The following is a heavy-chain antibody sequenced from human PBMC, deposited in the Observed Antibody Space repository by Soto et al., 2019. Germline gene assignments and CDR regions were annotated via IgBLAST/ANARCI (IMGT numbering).Heavy chain of an antibody. J-gene: IGHJ6*02. V-gene: IGHV3-21*06. Sequence: GGSLRLSCAASGFRFGEHSMNWVRQAPGKGLEWVASISGSGKDTFYRDSVKGRFTISRDNAESSLVLQMNSLTVDDTAVYHCARVHLVRTSSYYCGMDVWGPGTTVTVSS. CDR2: ISGSGKDT. D-gene: IGHD6-6*01. CDR3: ARVHLVRTSSYYCGMDV. CDR1: GFRFGEHS.